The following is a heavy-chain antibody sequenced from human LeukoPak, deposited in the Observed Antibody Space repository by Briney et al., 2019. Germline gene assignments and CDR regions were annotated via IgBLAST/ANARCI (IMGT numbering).Heavy chain of an antibody. D-gene: IGHD3-10*01. Sequence: GGSLRHSCAASGFTFSSYSMNWVRQAPGKGLEWVSSISSSSSYIYYADSVKGRFTISRDNAKNSLYLQMNSLRAEDTAVYYCARFYTMVRGVIMGMDVWGQGTTVTVSS. CDR1: GFTFSSYS. J-gene: IGHJ6*02. CDR3: ARFYTMVRGVIMGMDV. V-gene: IGHV3-21*01. CDR2: ISSSSSYI.